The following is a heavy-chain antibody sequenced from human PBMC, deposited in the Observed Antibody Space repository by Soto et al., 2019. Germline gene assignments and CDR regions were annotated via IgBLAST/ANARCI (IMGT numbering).Heavy chain of an antibody. CDR2: INHSGST. J-gene: IGHJ4*02. V-gene: IGHV4-34*01. Sequence: PSETLSLTCAVYGGSFSGYYWSWIRQPPGKGLEWIGEINHSGSTNYNPSLKSRVTISVDTSKNQFSLKLSSVTAADTAVYYCARGAFLPRPLIAARPTNVGGSGDVSYSYWGQGTLVTVSS. D-gene: IGHD6-6*01. CDR1: GGSFSGYY. CDR3: ARGAFLPRPLIAARPTNVGGSGDVSYSY.